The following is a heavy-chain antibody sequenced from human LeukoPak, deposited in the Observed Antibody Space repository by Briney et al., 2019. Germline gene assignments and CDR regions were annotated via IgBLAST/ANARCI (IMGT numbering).Heavy chain of an antibody. CDR1: GFTFSRFN. J-gene: IGHJ4*02. D-gene: IGHD4-23*01. Sequence: QSGGSLTLSCGASGFTFSRFNMNWDSQAPGKGLEWVSGISGSDSSTYYADSVKGRFTISRDNSKNTLYLQMNSLRAEDTALYYCAKGGGWLYYLDYWGQGTLVTVSS. V-gene: IGHV3-23*01. CDR2: ISGSDSST. CDR3: AKGGGWLYYLDY.